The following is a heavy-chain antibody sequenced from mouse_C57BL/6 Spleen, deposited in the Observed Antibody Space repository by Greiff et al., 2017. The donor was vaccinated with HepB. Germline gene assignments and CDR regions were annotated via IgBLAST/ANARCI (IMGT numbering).Heavy chain of an antibody. CDR1: GFNIKDDY. J-gene: IGHJ2*01. CDR3: TTLDSSAY. V-gene: IGHV14-4*01. CDR2: IDPENGDT. D-gene: IGHD3-2*01. Sequence: EVHLVESGAELVRPGASVKLSCTASGFNIKDDYMHWVKQRPEQGLEWIGWIDPENGDTEYASKFQGKATITADTSSNTAYLQLSSLTSEDTAVYYCTTLDSSAYWGQGTTLTVSS.